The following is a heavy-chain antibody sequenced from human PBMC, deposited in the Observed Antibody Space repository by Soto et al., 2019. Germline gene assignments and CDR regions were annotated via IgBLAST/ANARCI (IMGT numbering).Heavy chain of an antibody. J-gene: IGHJ4*02. CDR2: IDESGVHT. V-gene: IGHV3-23*01. CDR3: AKVNGTFH. CDR1: GFTFTSYT. Sequence: DVQLLESGGGLVQPGGSLRLSCAASGFTFTSYTMTWARQAPEKGLEWVSSIDESGVHTHYADSVKDRFTISRDNSRDTLYLQMHSLRAEDTAVYYCAKVNGTFHWGQGTLVTVSS. D-gene: IGHD2-8*01.